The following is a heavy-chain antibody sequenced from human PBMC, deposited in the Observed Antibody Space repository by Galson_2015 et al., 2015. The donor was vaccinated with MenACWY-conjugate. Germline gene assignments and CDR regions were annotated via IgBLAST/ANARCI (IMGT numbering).Heavy chain of an antibody. V-gene: IGHV3-30*02. Sequence: SLRLSCAASGFSFSNYDMHWARQAPGKGPEWVAYIQYDGGDQYYADSVKGRFTISRDNSKNTLYLQMNSLRGEDAAVYYCAKDGATIFGVVIIPDYFDYWGQGTLVTVSS. J-gene: IGHJ4*02. CDR2: IQYDGGDQ. D-gene: IGHD3-3*01. CDR3: AKDGATIFGVVIIPDYFDY. CDR1: GFSFSNYD.